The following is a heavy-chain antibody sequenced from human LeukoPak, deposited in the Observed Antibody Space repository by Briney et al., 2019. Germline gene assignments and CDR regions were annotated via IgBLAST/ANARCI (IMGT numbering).Heavy chain of an antibody. Sequence: GGSLRLSCAASGFTFSSYAMSWVRQAPGKGLEWVSAISGSGGSTYYADSVKGRFTISRDNSKNTLYLQMNSLRAEDTAVYYCAKDREWELLDSVAIDYWGQGTLVAVSS. J-gene: IGHJ4*02. V-gene: IGHV3-23*01. D-gene: IGHD1-26*01. CDR1: GFTFSSYA. CDR2: ISGSGGST. CDR3: AKDREWELLDSVAIDY.